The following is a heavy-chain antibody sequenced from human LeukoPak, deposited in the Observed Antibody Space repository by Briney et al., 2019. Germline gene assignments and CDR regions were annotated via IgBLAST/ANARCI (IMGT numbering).Heavy chain of an antibody. CDR1: GYRFTSYW. V-gene: IGHV5-51*01. CDR3: ARVYYGSGSRNWFDP. J-gene: IGHJ5*02. Sequence: GASLQISCKGSGYRFTSYWIGWVRQLPGKGLERMGIIYPGDSDTRYSPSFQGQVTISADKSISTAYLQWSSLKASDTAMYYCARVYYGSGSRNWFDPWGQGTLVTVSS. D-gene: IGHD3-10*01. CDR2: IYPGDSDT.